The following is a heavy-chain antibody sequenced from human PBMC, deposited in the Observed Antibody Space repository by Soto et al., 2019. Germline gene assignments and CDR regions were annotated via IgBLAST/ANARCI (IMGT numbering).Heavy chain of an antibody. V-gene: IGHV4-34*01. CDR1: GGSFSGYY. CDR3: ARGGHKGPFDWLPNYYGMDV. D-gene: IGHD3-9*01. CDR2: INHSGST. J-gene: IGHJ6*02. Sequence: SETLSLTCAVCGGSFSGYYWSWIRQPPGKXLEWIGEINHSGSTNYNPSLKSRVTISVDTSKNQFSLKLSSVTAADTAVYYCARGGHKGPFDWLPNYYGMDVWGQGTTVTVSS.